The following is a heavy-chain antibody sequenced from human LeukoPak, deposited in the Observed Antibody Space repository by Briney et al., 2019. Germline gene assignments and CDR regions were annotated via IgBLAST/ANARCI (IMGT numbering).Heavy chain of an antibody. V-gene: IGHV1-8*02. CDR3: ARGAPRVPLVVVPAASYYYYYMDV. D-gene: IGHD2-2*01. CDR2: MNPNSGHT. Sequence: GASVKVSCKASGYTFTSHDVNWLRQATGQGLEWLGWMNPNSGHTGFAQKFQGRVTMTRDTSISTAYMELSSLRSEDTAVYYCARGAPRVPLVVVPAASYYYYYMDVWGKGTTVTVSS. J-gene: IGHJ6*03. CDR1: GYTFTSHD.